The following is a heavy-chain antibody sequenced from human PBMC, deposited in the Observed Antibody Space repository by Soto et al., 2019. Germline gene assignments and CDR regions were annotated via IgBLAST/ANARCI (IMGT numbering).Heavy chain of an antibody. D-gene: IGHD2-2*01. V-gene: IGHV4-34*01. CDR3: AYQAVNSRHPDRDYYYYYAMDV. CDR1: GGSFSGYY. Sequence: SETLSLTCAVYGGSFSGYYWSWIRQPPGKGLEWIGEINHSGSTNYNPSLKSRVTISVDTSKNQFSLKLSSVTAADTAVYYCAYQAVNSRHPDRDYYYYYAMDVWGQGTTVTVSS. J-gene: IGHJ6*02. CDR2: INHSGST.